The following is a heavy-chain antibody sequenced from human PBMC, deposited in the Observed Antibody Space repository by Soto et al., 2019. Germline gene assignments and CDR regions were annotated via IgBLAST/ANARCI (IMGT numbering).Heavy chain of an antibody. CDR3: ARETTGGEARHAFDI. V-gene: IGHV3-33*01. D-gene: IGHD1-1*01. CDR1: GFTFSSYG. J-gene: IGHJ3*02. Sequence: QVQLVESGGGVVQPGRSLRLSCAASGFTFSSYGMHWVRQAPGKGLEWVAVIWYDGSNKYYADSVKGRFTISRDNSKNTVYLQMNSLRAEDTAVYYCARETTGGEARHAFDIWGQGTMVTVSS. CDR2: IWYDGSNK.